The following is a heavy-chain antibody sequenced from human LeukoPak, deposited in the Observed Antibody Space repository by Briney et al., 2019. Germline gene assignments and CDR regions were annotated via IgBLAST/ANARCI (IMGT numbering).Heavy chain of an antibody. J-gene: IGHJ4*02. Sequence: ASVKVSCKASGYTFTGYYMHWVRQAPGQGLEWMGWINPNSGGTNYAQKFQGRVTMTRDTSISTAYMELSRLRAEGTAVYYGARNYGSENWGQGTLVTVSS. D-gene: IGHD3-10*01. V-gene: IGHV1-2*02. CDR1: GYTFTGYY. CDR2: INPNSGGT. CDR3: ARNYGSEN.